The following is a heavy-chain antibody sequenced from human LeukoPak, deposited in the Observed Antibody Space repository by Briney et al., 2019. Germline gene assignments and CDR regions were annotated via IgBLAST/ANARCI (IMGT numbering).Heavy chain of an antibody. CDR2: IKQDGSEK. CDR1: GFTFSNYW. D-gene: IGHD2-15*01. V-gene: IGHV3-7*01. CDR3: ARHIYCSGGCDHSAFLNY. J-gene: IGHJ4*02. Sequence: PGGSLRLSCAASGFTFSNYWMSWVRQAPGKGLEWVANIKQDGSEKNYVDSVKGRFTISRDNAKNSLYLQMNSLRAEDTAVYYCARHIYCSGGCDHSAFLNYWGQGTLVTVSS.